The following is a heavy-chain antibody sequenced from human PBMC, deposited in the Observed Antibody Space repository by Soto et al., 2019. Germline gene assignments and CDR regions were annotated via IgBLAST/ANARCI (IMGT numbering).Heavy chain of an antibody. Sequence: EVQLLESGGGLVQPGGSLRLSCAASGFTFSNYAMSWVRQAPGKGLEWVSSISSSGGTIYYADSVKGRFTISRDNSKNSLYLQLNSLRAVDTAIYFCAKDQVAARRYYYYGIDVWGQGTTVTVSS. CDR3: AKDQVAARRYYYYGIDV. D-gene: IGHD6-6*01. J-gene: IGHJ6*02. CDR1: GFTFSNYA. CDR2: ISSSGGTI. V-gene: IGHV3-23*01.